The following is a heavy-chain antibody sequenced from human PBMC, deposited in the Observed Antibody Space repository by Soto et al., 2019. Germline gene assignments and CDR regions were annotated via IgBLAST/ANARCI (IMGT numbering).Heavy chain of an antibody. J-gene: IGHJ5*02. CDR1: GFTFSSYG. V-gene: IGHV3-33*01. D-gene: IGHD6-13*01. CDR3: ARDNSSSWYGQTNWFDP. CDR2: IWYDGSNK. Sequence: QVPLVESGGGVVQPGRSLRLSCAASGFTFSSYGMHWVRQAPGKGLEWVAVIWYDGSNKYYADSVKGRFTISRDNSKNTLYLQMNSLRAEDTAVCYCARDNSSSWYGQTNWFDPWGQGTLVTVSS.